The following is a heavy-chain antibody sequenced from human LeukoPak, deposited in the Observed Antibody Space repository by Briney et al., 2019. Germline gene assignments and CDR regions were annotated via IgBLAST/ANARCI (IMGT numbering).Heavy chain of an antibody. CDR1: GFTFSSYG. D-gene: IGHD3-10*01. CDR2: IWYDESNK. J-gene: IGHJ6*04. V-gene: IGHV3-33*01. Sequence: PGRSLRLSCAASGFTFSSYGMHWVRQAPGKGLEWVAVIWYDESNKYYADSVKGRFTISRDNSKNTLYLQMNSLRAEDTAVYYCARDEGITMVRGPRDYYGMDVWGKGTTVTVSS. CDR3: ARDEGITMVRGPRDYYGMDV.